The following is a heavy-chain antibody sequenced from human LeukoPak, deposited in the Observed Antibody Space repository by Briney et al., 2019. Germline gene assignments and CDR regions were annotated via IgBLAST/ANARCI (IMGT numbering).Heavy chain of an antibody. J-gene: IGHJ4*02. CDR3: ARDRSSWYGLDY. CDR2: ISYDGSNK. V-gene: IGHV3-30-3*01. CDR1: GFTFSSYA. D-gene: IGHD6-13*01. Sequence: GTSLRLSCAASGFTFSSYAMHWVRQAPGKGLEWVAVISYDGSNKYYADSVKGRFTISRDNSKNTLSLQMNSLRAEDTAVYYCARDRSSWYGLDYWGQGTLVTVSS.